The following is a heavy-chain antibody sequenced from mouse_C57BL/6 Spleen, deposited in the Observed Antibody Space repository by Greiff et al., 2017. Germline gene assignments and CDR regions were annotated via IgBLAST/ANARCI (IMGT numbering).Heavy chain of an antibody. V-gene: IGHV5-12*01. CDR1: GFTFSDYY. CDR2: ISNGGGST. J-gene: IGHJ2*01. Sequence: EVQRVESGGGLVQPGGSLKLSCAASGFTFSDYYMYWVRQTPEKRLEWVAYISNGGGSTYYPDTVKGRFTISRDNAKNTLYLQMSRLKSEDTAMYYCARHNYDYVDYWGQGTTLTVSS. CDR3: ARHNYDYVDY. D-gene: IGHD2-4*01.